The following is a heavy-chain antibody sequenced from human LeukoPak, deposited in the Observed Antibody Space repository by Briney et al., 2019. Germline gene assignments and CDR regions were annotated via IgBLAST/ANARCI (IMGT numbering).Heavy chain of an antibody. CDR1: GGSISSGGYY. Sequence: PSETLSLTCTVSGGSISSGGYYWSWIRQPPGKGLEWIGYIYHSGSTYYNPSLKSRVTISVDRSKNQFSLKLSSVTAADTAVYYCARVSPYTAMVHADAFDIWGQGTMVTVSS. V-gene: IGHV4-30-2*01. J-gene: IGHJ3*02. CDR3: ARVSPYTAMVHADAFDI. CDR2: IYHSGST. D-gene: IGHD5-18*01.